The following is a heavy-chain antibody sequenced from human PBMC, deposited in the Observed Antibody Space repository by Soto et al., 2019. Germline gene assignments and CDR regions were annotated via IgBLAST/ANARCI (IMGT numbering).Heavy chain of an antibody. CDR1: GGSFSGYY. CDR3: ARITRGYSRLHAFDI. V-gene: IGHV4-34*01. Sequence: SETLSLTCAVYGGSFSGYYWSWIRQPPGKGLEWIGEINHSGSTISTPSLKSRVTISLDTSKNQFSRKLSCVTAADTAVYYCARITRGYSRLHAFDIWGQGTMVTVSS. D-gene: IGHD3-22*01. CDR2: INHSGST. J-gene: IGHJ3*02.